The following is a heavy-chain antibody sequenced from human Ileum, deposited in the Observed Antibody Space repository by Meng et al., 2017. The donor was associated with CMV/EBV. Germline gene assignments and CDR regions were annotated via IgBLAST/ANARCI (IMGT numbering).Heavy chain of an antibody. Sequence: ASVKVSCKASGYTFTSYGMSWVRQAPGQGLEWRGWISTYNGNANYAQKLQGGVTMTIDTSTSTAYMELRSLRSDDTAVYFCARDKGAAHFDYWGQGTQVTVSS. J-gene: IGHJ4*02. CDR1: GYTFTSYG. CDR2: ISTYNGNA. V-gene: IGHV1-18*01. D-gene: IGHD6-6*01. CDR3: ARDKGAAHFDY.